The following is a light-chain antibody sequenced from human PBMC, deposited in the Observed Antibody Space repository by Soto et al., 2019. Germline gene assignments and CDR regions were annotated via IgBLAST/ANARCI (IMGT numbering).Light chain of an antibody. CDR3: RAYSVTNTLGV. CDR1: DSDIGDNNY. V-gene: IGLV2-14*01. Sequence: QSALTQPASVSGSPGQSITISCTGTDSDIGDNNYVSWYQQYPGRAPKLMIYEVANRPSGVSDRFSGSKSGNTASLTILGPQAEDEADYYCRAYSVTNTLGVFGGGTKLTVL. CDR2: EVA. J-gene: IGLJ3*02.